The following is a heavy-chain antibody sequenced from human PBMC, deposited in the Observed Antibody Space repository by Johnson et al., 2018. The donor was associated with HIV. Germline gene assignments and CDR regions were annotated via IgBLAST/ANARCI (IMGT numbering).Heavy chain of an antibody. CDR3: ARVSSEDAFDI. Sequence: VQLVESGGGLVQPGGSLRLSCAASGFTFSSYAMSWVRQAPGKGLEWVSGISDNGGTAYYADSVKGRFTISRDNSKSTLYLQMNSLRAGDTAVYYCARVSSEDAFDIWGQGTMVTVSS. CDR1: GFTFSSYA. V-gene: IGHV3-23*04. J-gene: IGHJ3*02. CDR2: ISDNGGTA.